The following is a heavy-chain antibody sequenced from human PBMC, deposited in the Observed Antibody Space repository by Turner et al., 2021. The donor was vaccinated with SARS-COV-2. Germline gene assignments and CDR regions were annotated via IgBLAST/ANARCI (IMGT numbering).Heavy chain of an antibody. Sequence: DVQLLESGGGLVPPGGSLRLSCAASGLPFSTYAMSWVRQAPGEGLEWFSAISGVGGSTYYADSVKGRFTISRGNSKNTLYLQMNSLRAEDTAVYHCAKRSSSSSSYYYGMDVWGQGTTVTVSS. CDR2: ISGVGGST. J-gene: IGHJ6*02. CDR1: GLPFSTYA. CDR3: AKRSSSSSSYYYGMDV. V-gene: IGHV3-23*01. D-gene: IGHD6-6*01.